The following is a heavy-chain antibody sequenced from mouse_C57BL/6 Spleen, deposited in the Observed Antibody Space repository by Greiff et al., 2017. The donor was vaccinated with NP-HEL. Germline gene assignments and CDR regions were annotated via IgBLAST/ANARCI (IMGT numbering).Heavy chain of an antibody. CDR2: IYPGSGST. V-gene: IGHV1-55*01. Sequence: QVQLQQPGAELVKPGASVKMSCKASGFTFTSYWITWVKQRPGQGLEWIGDIYPGSGSTNYNEKFKSKATLTVDTYSSPAYMQLSSLTYEAPAVYYCAREDYDSYYEDMDYWGQGTSVTVAS. J-gene: IGHJ4*01. CDR3: AREDYDSYYEDMDY. D-gene: IGHD2-3*01. CDR1: GFTFTSYW.